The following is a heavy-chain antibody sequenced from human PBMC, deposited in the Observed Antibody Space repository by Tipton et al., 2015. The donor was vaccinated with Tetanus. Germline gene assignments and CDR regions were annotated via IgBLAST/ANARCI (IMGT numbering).Heavy chain of an antibody. V-gene: IGHV4-39*07. CDR1: GASIISSSYF. D-gene: IGHD1-26*01. J-gene: IGHJ4*02. CDR3: ARGLPREPFYFDY. CDR2: IFYSGST. Sequence: TLSLTCTVSGASIISSSYFWGWIRQPPGKGLEWIGHIFYSGSTHYNPSLESRVTMSVDTSKNQCSLRLTSVTAADTAVYFCARGLPREPFYFDYWGQGKQVIVSS.